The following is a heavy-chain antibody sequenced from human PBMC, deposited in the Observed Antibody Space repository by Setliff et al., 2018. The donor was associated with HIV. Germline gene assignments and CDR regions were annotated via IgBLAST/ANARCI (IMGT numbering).Heavy chain of an antibody. J-gene: IGHJ3*01. V-gene: IGHV1-69*05. D-gene: IGHD1-26*01. Sequence: SVKVSCKSSAGSYGIFAINWVRQAPGQGLEWMGGMMTIFSTTNYARKFQGRVTITTDESTGTAYMELSNLRSEDTAVYYCATEGAGGSYQRASALDLWGQGTMVTVS. CDR3: ATEGAGGSYQRASALDL. CDR1: AGSYGIFA. CDR2: MMTIFSTT.